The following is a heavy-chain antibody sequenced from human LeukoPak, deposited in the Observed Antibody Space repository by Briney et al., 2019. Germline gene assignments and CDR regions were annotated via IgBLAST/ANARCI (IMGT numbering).Heavy chain of an antibody. V-gene: IGHV3-21*01. CDR1: GFTFSSYA. J-gene: IGHJ3*02. D-gene: IGHD5-12*01. Sequence: GGSLRLSCAASGFTFSSYAMSWVRQAPGKGLEWVSSISSSTSYIYYADSLKGRFTISRENARNSLFLQMNSLRAEDTAVYYCARGGYSGYDELDAFDIWGQGTMVTVSS. CDR2: ISSSTSYI. CDR3: ARGGYSGYDELDAFDI.